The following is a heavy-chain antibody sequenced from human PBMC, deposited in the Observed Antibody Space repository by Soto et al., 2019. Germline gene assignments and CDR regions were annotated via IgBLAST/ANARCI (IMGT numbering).Heavy chain of an antibody. J-gene: IGHJ6*02. D-gene: IGHD2-15*01. Sequence: PGGSLRLSCAASGFTFSSYSMNWVRQAPGKGLEWVSSISSSGSYIYYADSVKGRFTISRDNSKNTLYLQMNSLKTEDTAVYYCTGSLLAYCSGSKCHTDYYYYGMDVWGPGTAVTVSS. CDR1: GFTFSSYS. CDR2: ISSSGSYI. V-gene: IGHV3-21*04. CDR3: TGSLLAYCSGSKCHTDYYYYGMDV.